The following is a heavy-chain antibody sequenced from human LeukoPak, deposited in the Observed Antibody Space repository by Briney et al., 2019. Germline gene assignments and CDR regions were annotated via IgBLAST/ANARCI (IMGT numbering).Heavy chain of an antibody. J-gene: IGHJ5*02. CDR2: ISSSSSYT. D-gene: IGHD3-10*01. CDR1: GFTFSDYY. V-gene: IGHV3-11*06. CDR3: VRVEVRGDNWFDP. Sequence: GGSLRLSCAASGFTFSDYYMSWIRQAPGKGLEWVSYISSSSSYTNYADSVKGRFTISRDNAKNSLYLQMNSLRAEDTAVYYCVRVEVRGDNWFDPWGQGTLVTVSS.